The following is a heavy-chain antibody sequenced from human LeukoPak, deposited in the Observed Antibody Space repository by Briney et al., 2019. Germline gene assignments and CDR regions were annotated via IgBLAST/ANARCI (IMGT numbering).Heavy chain of an antibody. CDR2: ISTNTGNP. CDR3: ARDRKGRIVVVPAAQPSYNWFDP. D-gene: IGHD2-2*01. J-gene: IGHJ5*02. V-gene: IGHV7-4-1*02. Sequence: ASVKVSCKASGYTFTSYAMNWVRQAPGQGLEWMGWISTNTGNPTYAQGFTGRFVFSLDTSDSTAYLQISSLKAEDTAVYYCARDRKGRIVVVPAAQPSYNWFDPWGQGTLVIVSS. CDR1: GYTFTSYA.